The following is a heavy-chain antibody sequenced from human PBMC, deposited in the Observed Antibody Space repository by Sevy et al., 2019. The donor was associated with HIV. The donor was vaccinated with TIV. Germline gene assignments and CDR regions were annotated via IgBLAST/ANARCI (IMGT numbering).Heavy chain of an antibody. D-gene: IGHD3-22*01. CDR3: ARDQYYDSSGSPYFDY. V-gene: IGHV3-30-3*01. CDR2: ISYDGSNK. Sequence: GGSLRLSCAAYGFTFSSYAMHWVRQAPGKGLEWVAVISYDGSNKYYADSVKGRFTISRDNSKNTLYLQMNSLRAEDTAVYYCARDQYYDSSGSPYFDYWGQGTLVTVSS. J-gene: IGHJ4*02. CDR1: GFTFSSYA.